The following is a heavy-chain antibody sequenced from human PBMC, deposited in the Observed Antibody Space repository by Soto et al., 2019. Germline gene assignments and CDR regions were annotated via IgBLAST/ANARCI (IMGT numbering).Heavy chain of an antibody. V-gene: IGHV4-30-4*01. J-gene: IGHJ4*02. CDR3: ARAFRDGYKKKFGSPGYFDY. Sequence: SETLSLTCTVSGGSISSGDYYWSWIRQPPGKGLEWIGYIYYSGSTYYNPSPKSRVTISVDTSKNQFSLKLSSVTAADTAVYYCARAFRDGYKKKFGSPGYFDYWGQGTLVTVSS. D-gene: IGHD5-12*01. CDR1: GGSISSGDYY. CDR2: IYYSGST.